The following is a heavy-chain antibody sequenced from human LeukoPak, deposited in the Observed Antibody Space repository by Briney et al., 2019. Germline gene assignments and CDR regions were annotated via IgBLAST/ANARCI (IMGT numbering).Heavy chain of an antibody. CDR1: GFTFSSYV. CDR3: AKPRGYDILTGYSDFNYYYYGMDV. D-gene: IGHD3-9*01. CDR2: VSGSGGSA. Sequence: GGSLRLSCAASGFTFSSYVMSWVRQAPGKGLEWVSAVSGSGGSAYYADSVKGRFTISRDNSKNTLYLQMNSLRAEDTAVYYCAKPRGYDILTGYSDFNYYYYGMDVWGQGTMVTVSS. J-gene: IGHJ6*02. V-gene: IGHV3-23*01.